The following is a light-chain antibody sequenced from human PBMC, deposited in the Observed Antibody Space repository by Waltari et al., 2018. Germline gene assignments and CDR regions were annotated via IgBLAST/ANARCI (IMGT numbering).Light chain of an antibody. CDR1: QSVSSY. CDR3: QQYNNWPYT. Sequence: EIVMTQSPATLPVSPGDSATISCRASQSVSSYLAWYQQKPGQAPRLLIYGASTRATGIPARFSGSGSGTEFTLTISSLQSEDFAVYYCQQYNNWPYTFGQGTKLDIK. J-gene: IGKJ2*01. V-gene: IGKV3-15*01. CDR2: GAS.